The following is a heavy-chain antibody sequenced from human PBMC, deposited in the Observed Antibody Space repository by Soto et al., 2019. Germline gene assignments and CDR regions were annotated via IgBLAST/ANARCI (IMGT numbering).Heavy chain of an antibody. D-gene: IGHD3-16*01. V-gene: IGHV3-9*01. Sequence: SLTLSSAVYGFTFDYYAMHWVRQAAGKGLEWASGITWRDSSRGYADSVKGRFTISRDNAKNFLYLQMNSLRVEDTALYYCVKDKFESGMAVWGQGTTVTVSS. CDR2: ITWRDSSR. J-gene: IGHJ6*02. CDR3: VKDKFESGMAV. CDR1: GFTFDYYA.